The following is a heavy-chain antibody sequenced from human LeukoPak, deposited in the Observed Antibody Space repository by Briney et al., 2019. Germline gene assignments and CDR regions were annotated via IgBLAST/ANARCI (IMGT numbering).Heavy chain of an antibody. Sequence: PSETLSLTCTVSGGSISSYYWSWIRQPPGQGLDWVGYIYYSGSTNYNPSLKSRVNISVDTSKNQFFLKLSSLTAADTAVYYCARGGYSYGYSLFDYWGQGTLVTVSS. CDR1: GGSISSYY. CDR2: IYYSGST. V-gene: IGHV4-59*01. CDR3: ARGGYSYGYSLFDY. J-gene: IGHJ4*02. D-gene: IGHD5-18*01.